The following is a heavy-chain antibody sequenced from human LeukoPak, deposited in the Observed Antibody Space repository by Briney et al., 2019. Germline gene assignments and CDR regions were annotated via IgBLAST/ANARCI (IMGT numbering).Heavy chain of an antibody. CDR1: GGSISGTYY. D-gene: IGHD3-10*01. Sequence: SETLSLTCTVSGGSISGTYYWSWIRQPPGKGLEWIGYIYYTGTTDSNPSLKSRVTISLDTSKNQFSLNLSSVTAADTAVYYCAGKDYYGSGRLWRPFDYWGQGTLVTVSS. J-gene: IGHJ4*02. CDR3: AGKDYYGSGRLWRPFDY. V-gene: IGHV4-61*01. CDR2: IYYTGTT.